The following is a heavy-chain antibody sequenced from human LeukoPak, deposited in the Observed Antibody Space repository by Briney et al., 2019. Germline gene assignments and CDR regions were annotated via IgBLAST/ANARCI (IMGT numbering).Heavy chain of an antibody. Sequence: PGGSLRLSCAASRFIFSSFWMSWVRQAPGKGLEWVANIKQDGSEKYYVDSVKGRLTISRDNAKNSLYLQMNSLRAEDTAVYYCARRSWGSYSPFDYWGQGTLATVSS. CDR1: RFIFSSFW. CDR2: IKQDGSEK. CDR3: ARRSWGSYSPFDY. D-gene: IGHD3-16*01. J-gene: IGHJ4*02. V-gene: IGHV3-7*04.